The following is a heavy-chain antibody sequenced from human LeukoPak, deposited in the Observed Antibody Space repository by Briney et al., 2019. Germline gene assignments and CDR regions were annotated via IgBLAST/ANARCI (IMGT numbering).Heavy chain of an antibody. CDR1: GFTFSSYG. CDR2: VDSSGNT. V-gene: IGHV3-23*05. Sequence: PGGSLRLSCAASGFTFSSYGMTWVRQAPGKGLGWVSSVDSSGNTYYADSVKGRFAISRDNPKNTWSLQMYSLRVEDTAMYFCAKGAISESGLDSWGQGTLITVSA. J-gene: IGHJ4*02. D-gene: IGHD2-21*01. CDR3: AKGAISESGLDS.